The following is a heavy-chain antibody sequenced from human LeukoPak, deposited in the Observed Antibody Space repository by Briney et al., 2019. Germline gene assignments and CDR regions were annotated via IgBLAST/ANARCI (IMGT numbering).Heavy chain of an antibody. CDR1: GGSISSSNYY. D-gene: IGHD3-10*01. CDR3: ASLRTGDFDY. Sequence: SETLSLTCTVSGGSISSSNYYWGWIRQPPGKGLEWIGNIYYSGSTYYNPSFKSRLTISVDTSKNQFSLKLSSVTAADTAVYYCASLRTGDFDYWGQGALVTVSS. CDR2: IYYSGST. V-gene: IGHV4-39*01. J-gene: IGHJ4*02.